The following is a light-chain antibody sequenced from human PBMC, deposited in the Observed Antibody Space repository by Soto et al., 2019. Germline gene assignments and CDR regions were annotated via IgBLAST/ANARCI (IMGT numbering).Light chain of an antibody. CDR3: CSYTSSTTKV. Sequence: SALTQPASVSGSPGQSITISCTGTSSDVGAYNYVSWYQQHPGKAPKLIIYDVTYRPSGISNRFSGSKSANTASLTISGLQAEDEADYYCCSYTSSTTKVFGGGTKVTVL. CDR1: SSDVGAYNY. CDR2: DVT. J-gene: IGLJ2*01. V-gene: IGLV2-14*03.